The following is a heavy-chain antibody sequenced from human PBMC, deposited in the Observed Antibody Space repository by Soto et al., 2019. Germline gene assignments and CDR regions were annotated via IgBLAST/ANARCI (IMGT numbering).Heavy chain of an antibody. J-gene: IGHJ4*02. V-gene: IGHV3-23*01. CDR2: ISGSGGST. CDR3: ARVTYDSNGYYCEIDY. CDR1: GSTFSTYA. D-gene: IGHD3-22*01. Sequence: GGSLRLSCAASGSTFSTYAMTWVRQAPGKGLEWVSTISGSGGSTYYADSVKGRFTISRDNSKNTLYLQMNSLRAEDTAVYYCARVTYDSNGYYCEIDYWGQGTLVTVSS.